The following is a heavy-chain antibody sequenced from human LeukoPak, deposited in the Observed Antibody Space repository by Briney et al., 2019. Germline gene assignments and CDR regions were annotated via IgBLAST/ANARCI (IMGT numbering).Heavy chain of an antibody. CDR1: GGTFSSYA. CDR3: ARDRKYCSSTSCSSFDY. CDR2: IIPIFGTA. J-gene: IGHJ4*02. D-gene: IGHD2-2*01. V-gene: IGHV1-69*13. Sequence: SVKVSCKASGGTFSSYAISWVRQAPGQGLEWMGGIIPIFGTANYAQKFQGRVTITADESTSTAYMELSSLRSEDTAVYYCARDRKYCSSTSCSSFDYWGQGTLVTVSS.